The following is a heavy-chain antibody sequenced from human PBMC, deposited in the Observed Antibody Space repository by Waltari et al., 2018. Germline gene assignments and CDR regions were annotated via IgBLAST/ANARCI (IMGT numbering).Heavy chain of an antibody. CDR2: IKQDQSER. CDR1: EFDFGDYW. V-gene: IGHV3-7*01. Sequence: EAQLAESGGGLVQPGGSLRLSCAGSEFDFGDYWMTWVRQAPGKGLQWVASIKQDQSERFYMDSVEGRFTISRDNDLKSLYLQMTELRAEDTAIYYCARDVEFCSGANCYSYWYFDLWGRGALVTVSS. J-gene: IGHJ2*01. D-gene: IGHD2-15*01. CDR3: ARDVEFCSGANCYSYWYFDL.